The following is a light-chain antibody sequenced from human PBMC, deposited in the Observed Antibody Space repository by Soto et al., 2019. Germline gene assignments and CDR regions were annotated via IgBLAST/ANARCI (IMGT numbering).Light chain of an antibody. J-gene: IGLJ1*01. CDR1: SSDVGGYNY. CDR3: SSYPSSSTPYV. Sequence: QSVLTQPASVTGAAGQSRTISCTGTSSDVGGYNYVSWYQQHPVKAPKLMIYDVTNRPSGVSDRFSGYKSGNTASLTISGLHAEDEADYYCSSYPSSSTPYVFGTGSKVTV. CDR2: DVT. V-gene: IGLV2-14*01.